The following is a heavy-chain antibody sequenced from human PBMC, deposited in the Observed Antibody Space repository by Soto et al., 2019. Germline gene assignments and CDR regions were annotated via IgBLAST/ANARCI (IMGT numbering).Heavy chain of an antibody. CDR2: INHRGST. V-gene: IGHV4-34*01. Sequence: QPTGKGLEWIGEINHRGSTNYNPSLKSRVTISVDTSKNQFSLKLSSVTAADTAVYYCARGRKVRYCSGGSCYSVRFAHWSQGFPVTVS. CDR3: ARGRKVRYCSGGSCYSVRFAH. J-gene: IGHJ1*01. D-gene: IGHD2-15*01.